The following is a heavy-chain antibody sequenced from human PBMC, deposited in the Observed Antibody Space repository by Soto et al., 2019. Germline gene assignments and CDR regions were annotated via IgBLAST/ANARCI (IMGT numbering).Heavy chain of an antibody. CDR1: GGSISSGGFY. Sequence: QVQLQESGPGLVKPSQTLSLTCTVSGGSISSGGFYWSWIRQHPGKGLEWIGYIYYSGSTYYNPSLKSRVTISVDTSKNQFSLKLSSVTAADTAVYYCARDRDSSSSWGYFDYWGQGILVTVTS. CDR2: IYYSGST. CDR3: ARDRDSSSSWGYFDY. V-gene: IGHV4-31*03. J-gene: IGHJ4*02. D-gene: IGHD6-13*01.